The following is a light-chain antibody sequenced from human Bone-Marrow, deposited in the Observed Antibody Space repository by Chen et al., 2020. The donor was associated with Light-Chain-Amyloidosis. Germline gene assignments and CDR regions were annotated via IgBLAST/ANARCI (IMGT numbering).Light chain of an antibody. V-gene: IGKV3-20*01. CDR3: HQYGSSPWT. CDR2: ISS. J-gene: IGKJ1*01. Sequence: LTESQGTLSLSPGQRATLSCRAGQRVTTSSLSWYQHTPGQAPRLLIFISSRRATGIPDRFRGSVSGTDFTMTIDRLEPADSALYFCHQYGSSPWTFGQGT. CDR1: QRVTTSS.